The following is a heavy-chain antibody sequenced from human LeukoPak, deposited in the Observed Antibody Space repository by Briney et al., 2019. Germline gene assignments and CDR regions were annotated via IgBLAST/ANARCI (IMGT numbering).Heavy chain of an antibody. V-gene: IGHV3-74*01. CDR2: IKTDGRST. D-gene: IGHD4-17*01. J-gene: IGHJ4*02. CDR3: ARDLEVTTTPDY. CDR1: GFTFRSYW. Sequence: GGSLRLSCAASGFTFRSYWMHWVRQAPGKGLVWVSRIKTDGRSTSYADSVKGRFTISRDNAKNTLYLQMNSLRAEDTAVYYCARDLEVTTTPDYWGQGTLVSVSS.